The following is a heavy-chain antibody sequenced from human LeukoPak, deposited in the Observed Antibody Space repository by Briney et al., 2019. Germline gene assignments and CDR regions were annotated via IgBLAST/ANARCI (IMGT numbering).Heavy chain of an antibody. D-gene: IGHD2-15*01. CDR2: IIPILGIA. Sequence: AVKVSCKSSGGTFSSYAICWVRQAPGQGLEWMGRIIPILGIANYAQKFYGRVTITADKSTSTAYMELSSLRSEDTAVYYCARVGYCSGGSCYPPSFDPWGQGTLVTVSS. CDR3: ARVGYCSGGSCYPPSFDP. J-gene: IGHJ5*02. CDR1: GGTFSSYA. V-gene: IGHV1-69*04.